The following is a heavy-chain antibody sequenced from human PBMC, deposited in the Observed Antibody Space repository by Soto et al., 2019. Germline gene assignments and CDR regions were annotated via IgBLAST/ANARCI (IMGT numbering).Heavy chain of an antibody. CDR1: GYSFTSYG. J-gene: IGHJ6*02. V-gene: IGHV1-18*04. CDR3: ARSNVGVRGVSGFYSYYGMDV. CDR2: ISAYNGNT. D-gene: IGHD3-10*01. Sequence: QVNLVQFGGEVKKPGASVKVACEASGYSFTSYGISWVRQAPGQGLEWMGWISAYNGNTNYAQKYQGRVSMTTDTSTSTAYMELRSLRSDDTAVYFCARSNVGVRGVSGFYSYYGMDVWGQGTTVSVSS.